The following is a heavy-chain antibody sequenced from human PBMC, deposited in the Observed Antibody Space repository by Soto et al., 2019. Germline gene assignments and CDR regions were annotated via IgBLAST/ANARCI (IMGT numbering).Heavy chain of an antibody. CDR2: ISSSSSYI. CDR3: ARDLVVGPGSFDY. J-gene: IGHJ4*02. CDR1: GFTFSSYS. Sequence: GGSLRLSCAASGFTFSSYSMNWVRQAPGKGLEWVSSISSSSSYIYYADSVKGRFTISRDNAKNSLYLQMNSLRAEDTAVYYCARDLVVGPGSFDYWGQGTLVTVSS. V-gene: IGHV3-21*01. D-gene: IGHD2-15*01.